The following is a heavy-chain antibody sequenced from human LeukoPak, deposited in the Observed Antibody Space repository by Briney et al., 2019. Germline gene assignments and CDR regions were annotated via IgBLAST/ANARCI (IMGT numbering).Heavy chain of an antibody. CDR2: IYYSGST. CDR3: ARDYHSSGYYYVGDY. Sequence: SETLSLTCTVSGGSISSSSYYWGWIRQPPRKGLEWIGSIYYSGSTYYNPSLKSRVTISVDTSKNQFSLKLSSVTAADTAVYYCARDYHSSGYYYVGDYWGQGTLVTVSS. D-gene: IGHD3-22*01. CDR1: GGSISSSSYY. V-gene: IGHV4-39*07. J-gene: IGHJ4*02.